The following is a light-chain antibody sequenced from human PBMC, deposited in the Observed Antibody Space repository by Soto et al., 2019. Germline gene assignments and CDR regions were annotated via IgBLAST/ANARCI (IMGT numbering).Light chain of an antibody. CDR3: SSYTTGSTLPWV. V-gene: IGLV1-44*01. Sequence: QSVLTQPPSASGTPGQRVIISCSGSSSNIGTYTVNWYQQLPDTAPKLLIYTDYERPSGVPDRFSGSKSGNTASLTLFVLQVEAEAVSYCSSYTTGSTLPWVFGTGTKLTVL. CDR1: SSNIGTYT. CDR2: TDY. J-gene: IGLJ1*01.